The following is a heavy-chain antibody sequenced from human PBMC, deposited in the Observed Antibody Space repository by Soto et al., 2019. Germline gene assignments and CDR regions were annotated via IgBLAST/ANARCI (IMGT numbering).Heavy chain of an antibody. CDR3: ARLNSNYGYYGMDV. V-gene: IGHV4-59*01. J-gene: IGHJ6*02. Sequence: SETLSLTCTVSGGSISSYYWSWIRQPPGKGLEWIGYIYYSGSTNYNPSLKSRVTISVDTSKNQFSLKLSSVTAADTAVYYCARLNSNYGYYGMDVWGQGTTVTVSS. CDR1: GGSISSYY. D-gene: IGHD3-22*01. CDR2: IYYSGST.